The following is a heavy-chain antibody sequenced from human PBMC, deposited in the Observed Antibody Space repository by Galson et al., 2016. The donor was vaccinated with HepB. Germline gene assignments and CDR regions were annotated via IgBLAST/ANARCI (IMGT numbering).Heavy chain of an antibody. CDR1: GGSFSGDY. CDR3: ARGQQFLRGVYFFDY. J-gene: IGHJ4*01. CDR2: IDHTGNS. Sequence: SETLSLTCAVYGGSFSGDYWSWIRQPPGKGLEWIGEIDHTGNSNHNPSLKSRVTISVDTSKNQFSLNLTSLTAADTAVYYCARGQQFLRGVYFFDYWGHGTLVTVSS. D-gene: IGHD6-13*01. V-gene: IGHV4-34*01.